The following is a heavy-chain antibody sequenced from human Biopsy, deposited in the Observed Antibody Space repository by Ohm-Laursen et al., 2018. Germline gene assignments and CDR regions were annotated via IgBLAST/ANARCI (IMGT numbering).Heavy chain of an antibody. CDR3: ARHAPSYSGSYWRYFDL. D-gene: IGHD1-26*01. J-gene: IGHJ2*01. CDR2: IHYTGST. V-gene: IGHV4-59*08. Sequence: SETLSLTCTVSGGSISSYYWSWIRQPPGKGLEWIGYIHYTGSTNYNPSLKSRFTISVDTSMNHLSLRLTSATAADTAVYYCARHAPSYSGSYWRYFDLWGRGTLVTVSS. CDR1: GGSISSYY.